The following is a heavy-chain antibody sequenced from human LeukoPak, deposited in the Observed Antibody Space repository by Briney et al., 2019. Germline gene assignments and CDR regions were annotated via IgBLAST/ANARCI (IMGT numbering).Heavy chain of an antibody. CDR3: ARTQSQSGSYRYYFGY. V-gene: IGHV4-61*08. D-gene: IGHD1-26*01. CDR2: IYYISNT. CDR1: GGSVGSAGYY. J-gene: IGHJ4*02. Sequence: SETLSLTCTVSGGSVGSAGYYWSWIRQPPGGGLEWIGYIYYISNTNYNPSLKSRVTMPVNPSKNQFSLKLNSVTAADTAMYYCARTQSQSGSYRYYFGYWGQGTLVTVSS.